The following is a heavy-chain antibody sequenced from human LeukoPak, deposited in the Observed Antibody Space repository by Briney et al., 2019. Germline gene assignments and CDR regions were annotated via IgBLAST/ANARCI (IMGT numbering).Heavy chain of an antibody. CDR3: ARSATMKNKEYFQH. J-gene: IGHJ1*01. CDR2: IYYSGST. V-gene: IGHV4-59*08. Sequence: SETLSLTCTVSGGSISSYYWSWIRQPPGKGLEWIGYIYYSGSTNYNPSLKSRVTISVDTSESQSSPKLSSVTAADTAVYYCARSATMKNKEYFQHWGQGTLVTVSS. D-gene: IGHD5-24*01. CDR1: GGSISSYY.